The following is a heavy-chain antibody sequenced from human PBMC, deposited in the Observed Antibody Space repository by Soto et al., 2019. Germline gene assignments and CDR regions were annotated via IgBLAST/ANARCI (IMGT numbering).Heavy chain of an antibody. V-gene: IGHV4-39*01. D-gene: IGHD3-9*01. CDR3: ARLLRYFDWLSQYGMDV. CDR2: IYYSGST. Sequence: PSETLSLTCTVSGGSISSSSYYWGWIRQPPGKGLEWIGSIYYSGSTYYNPSLKSRVTISVDTSKNQFSLKLSSVTAADTAVYYCARLLRYFDWLSQYGMDVWGQGTTVTAP. CDR1: GGSISSSSYY. J-gene: IGHJ6*02.